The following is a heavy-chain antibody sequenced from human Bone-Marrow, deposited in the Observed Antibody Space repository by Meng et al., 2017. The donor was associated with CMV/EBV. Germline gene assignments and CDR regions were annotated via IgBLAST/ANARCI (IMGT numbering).Heavy chain of an antibody. CDR3: ARGRERYGSGSYRGSRYYYYYYGMDV. CDR1: GGSFSGYY. D-gene: IGHD3-10*01. CDR2: INHSGST. Sequence: SETLSLTCAVYGGSFSGYYWSWIRQPPGKGLEWSGEINHSGSTNYNPSLKSRVTISVDTSKNQSSLKLSSVTAADTAVYYCARGRERYGSGSYRGSRYYYYYYGMDVWGQGTTVTVSS. J-gene: IGHJ6*02. V-gene: IGHV4-34*01.